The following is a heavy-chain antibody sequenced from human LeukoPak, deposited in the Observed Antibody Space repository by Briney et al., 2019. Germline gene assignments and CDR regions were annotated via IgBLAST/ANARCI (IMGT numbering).Heavy chain of an antibody. Sequence: GASVKVSCKASGGTFSSYAISWVRQAPGQGLEWMGGIIPIFGTANYAQKFQGRVTITADESTSTAYMELSSLRSEDTAVYYCARAVDDGSGYYPYYFDYWGQGTLVTVSS. CDR3: ARAVDDGSGYYPYYFDY. D-gene: IGHD3-22*01. CDR2: IIPIFGTA. V-gene: IGHV1-69*13. CDR1: GGTFSSYA. J-gene: IGHJ4*02.